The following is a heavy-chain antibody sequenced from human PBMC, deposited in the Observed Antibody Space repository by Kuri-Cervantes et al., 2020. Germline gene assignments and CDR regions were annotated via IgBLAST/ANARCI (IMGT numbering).Heavy chain of an antibody. Sequence: SETLSLTCTVSGGSISSGSYYWSWIRQPAGKGLEWIGRIYTSGSTNYNPSLKSRVTISVDTSKNQFSLRLSSVTAADTAVYYCARVNLRSSVYFDYWGQGTLVTVSS. CDR3: ARVNLRSSVYFDY. CDR1: GGSISSGSYY. V-gene: IGHV4-61*02. CDR2: IYTSGST. D-gene: IGHD6-19*01. J-gene: IGHJ4*02.